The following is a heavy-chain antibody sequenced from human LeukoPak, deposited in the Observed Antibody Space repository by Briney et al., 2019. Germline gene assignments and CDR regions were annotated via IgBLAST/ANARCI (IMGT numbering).Heavy chain of an antibody. CDR2: ISSSSSTI. V-gene: IGHV3-48*04. CDR1: GFTFSSYS. CDR3: ARGEVVTASLPDYFYYYMDV. J-gene: IGHJ6*03. D-gene: IGHD2-21*02. Sequence: PGGSLRLSCAASGFTFSSYSMNWVRQAPGKGLEWVSYISSSSSTIYYADSVKGRFTISRDNAKNSLFLQMNSLRAEDTAVYYCARGEVVTASLPDYFYYYMDVWGKGTTVTISS.